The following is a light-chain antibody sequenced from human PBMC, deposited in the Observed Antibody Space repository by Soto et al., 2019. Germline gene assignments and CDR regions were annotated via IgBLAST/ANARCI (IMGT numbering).Light chain of an antibody. CDR3: AAWDDSLNGVV. V-gene: IGLV1-36*01. Sequence: QSVLTQPPSVSEAPRQRVTISCSGSSSNIGNNAVNWYQQLPGKAPKLLIYYDDLLPSGVSDRFSGSKSGTSASLAIGGLQAEDESDYNCAAWDDSLNGVVFGGGTKLTVL. J-gene: IGLJ2*01. CDR2: YDD. CDR1: SSNIGNNA.